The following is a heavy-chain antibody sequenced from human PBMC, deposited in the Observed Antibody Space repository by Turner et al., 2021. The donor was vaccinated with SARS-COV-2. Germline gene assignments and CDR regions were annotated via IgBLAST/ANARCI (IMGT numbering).Heavy chain of an antibody. CDR1: GGSSSVDS. V-gene: IGHV4-34*01. J-gene: IGHJ4*02. CDR2: IGPSGST. Sequence: QVQLQQWGAGLFQPSETLSPTCAVYGGSSSVDSWTWVRQPPGKGLEWIGEIGPSGSTNYSPSLKSRLTISVDRSNNQLFLQLSSLTAADTAVYYCARRGPHTGWSFDYWGQGTLVTVSS. D-gene: IGHD6-19*01. CDR3: ARRGPHTGWSFDY.